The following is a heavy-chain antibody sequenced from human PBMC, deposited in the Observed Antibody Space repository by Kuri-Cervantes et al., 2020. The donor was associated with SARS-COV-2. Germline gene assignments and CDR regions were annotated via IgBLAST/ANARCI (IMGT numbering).Heavy chain of an antibody. CDR3: ARGIYYDFWSGLLGDLFHYYYMDV. CDR1: GFTFSSYA. Sequence: GESLKISCAASGFTFSSYAMSWVRQAPGKGLEWVSAISGSGGSTYYADSVKGRFTISRDNAKNSLYLQMNSLRAEDTAVYYCARGIYYDFWSGLLGDLFHYYYMDVWGKGTTVTVSS. J-gene: IGHJ6*03. CDR2: ISGSGGST. D-gene: IGHD3-3*01. V-gene: IGHV3-23*01.